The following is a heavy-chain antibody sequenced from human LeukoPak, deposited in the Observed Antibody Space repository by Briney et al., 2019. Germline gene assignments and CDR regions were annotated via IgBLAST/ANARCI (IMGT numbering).Heavy chain of an antibody. CDR1: GGSFSGYY. V-gene: IGHV4-34*01. D-gene: IGHD6-19*01. J-gene: IGHJ4*02. Sequence: PSETLSLTCAVYGGSFSGYYWSWIRQPPGKGLEWIGEINHSGSTNYNPSLKSRVTISVDTSKNQFSLKLSSVTAADTAVYYCVRQWLAKKEFDYWGQGTLVTVSS. CDR3: VRQWLAKKEFDY. CDR2: INHSGST.